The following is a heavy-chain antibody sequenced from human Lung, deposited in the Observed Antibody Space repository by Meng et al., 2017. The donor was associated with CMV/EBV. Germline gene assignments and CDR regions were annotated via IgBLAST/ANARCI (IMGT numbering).Heavy chain of an antibody. V-gene: IGHV3-23*01. J-gene: IGHJ3*02. Sequence: GXXRLSCAASGFTFSSYGMSWVRQAPGKGLEWVSTMSASGGSTKYADSVKGRFTISRDNSKNMLYLQMNSLRAEDTAVYYCAKDPSDIVLMDFAIYAFDIWGQGTMDTVTS. CDR2: MSASGGST. CDR3: AKDPSDIVLMDFAIYAFDI. CDR1: GFTFSSYG. D-gene: IGHD2-8*01.